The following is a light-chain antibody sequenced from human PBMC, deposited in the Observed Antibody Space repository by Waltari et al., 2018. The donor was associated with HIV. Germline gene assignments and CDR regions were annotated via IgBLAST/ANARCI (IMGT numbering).Light chain of an antibody. V-gene: IGKV3-11*01. CDR3: QQRSNWPPWT. CDR2: DAF. CDR1: QSVSSY. J-gene: IGKJ1*01. Sequence: EIVLTQSPATLSLSPVESATLSCRASQSVSSYLAWYQQKPGQAPRLLIYDAFKRATGIPARFSGSGSGTDFTLTISSLEPEDFAVYYCQQRSNWPPWTFGQGTKVEIK.